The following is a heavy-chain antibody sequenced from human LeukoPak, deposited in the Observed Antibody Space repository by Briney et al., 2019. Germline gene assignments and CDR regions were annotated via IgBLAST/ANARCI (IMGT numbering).Heavy chain of an antibody. CDR3: TTDQGDSSSWYENAAFDI. CDR1: GLTFSNAW. CDR2: IKSKTDGGTT. D-gene: IGHD6-13*01. Sequence: GGSLRLSCAASGLTFSNAWMSWVRQAPGKGLEWVGRIKSKTDGGTTDYAAPVKGRFTISRDDSKNTLYLQMNSLKTEDTAVYYCTTDQGDSSSWYENAAFDIWGQGTMVTVSS. J-gene: IGHJ3*02. V-gene: IGHV3-15*01.